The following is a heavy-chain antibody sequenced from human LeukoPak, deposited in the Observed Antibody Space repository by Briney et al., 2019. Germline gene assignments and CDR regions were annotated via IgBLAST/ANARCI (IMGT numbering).Heavy chain of an antibody. V-gene: IGHV1-2*02. CDR1: GYTFTDYY. CDR3: ATNKEGKSLDY. Sequence: ASVTVSCKASGYTFTDYYIHWVRQAPGQGLEWMAWMNPNRGDTTYAQKFQGRVTMTRDTSISTAYMELSRLRFDDTAVYYCATNKEGKSLDYWGQGTLVTVSS. CDR2: MNPNRGDT. J-gene: IGHJ4*02.